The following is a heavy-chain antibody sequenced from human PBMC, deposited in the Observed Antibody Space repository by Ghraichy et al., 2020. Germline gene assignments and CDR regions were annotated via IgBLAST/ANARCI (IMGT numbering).Heavy chain of an antibody. CDR2: INHSGST. CDR3: ARQYYYGSGSGLGFDY. D-gene: IGHD3-10*01. CDR1: GGSFSGYY. Sequence: SETLSLTCAVYGGSFSGYYWSWIRQPPGKGLEWIGEINHSGSTNYNPSLKSRVTISVDTSKNQFSLKLSSVTAADTAVYYCARQYYYGSGSGLGFDYWGQGTLVTVSS. J-gene: IGHJ4*02. V-gene: IGHV4-34*01.